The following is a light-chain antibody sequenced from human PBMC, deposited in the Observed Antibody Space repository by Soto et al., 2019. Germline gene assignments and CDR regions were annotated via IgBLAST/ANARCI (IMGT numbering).Light chain of an antibody. V-gene: IGKV3-20*01. CDR1: QSVSGD. CDR3: QQYGTSPPIT. J-gene: IGKJ5*01. Sequence: EIVLAQSPATLSVSPGERATLSCRASQSVSGDLAWYHHKPGQAPRLLISGASSRATGIPARFSGSGSGTDFTLTISRLEPEDFAVYYCQQYGTSPPITFGPGTRLEI. CDR2: GAS.